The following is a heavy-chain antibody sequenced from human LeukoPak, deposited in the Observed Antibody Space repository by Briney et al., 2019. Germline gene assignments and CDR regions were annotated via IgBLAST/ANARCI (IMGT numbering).Heavy chain of an antibody. D-gene: IGHD6-6*01. J-gene: IGHJ4*02. Sequence: PGGSLRLSCAASGFTFNTYAMSWVRQAPGKGLEWVADIKKDGSERYYVDSVKGRFTISRDNAKNSLFLQMNSLRAEDTAVYYCAKDPDVYAASPFDYWGQGTLVTVSS. V-gene: IGHV3-7*03. CDR2: IKKDGSER. CDR1: GFTFNTYA. CDR3: AKDPDVYAASPFDY.